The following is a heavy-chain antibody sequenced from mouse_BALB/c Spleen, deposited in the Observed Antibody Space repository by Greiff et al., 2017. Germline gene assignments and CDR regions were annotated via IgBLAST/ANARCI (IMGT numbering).Heavy chain of an antibody. Sequence: VQVVESGPGLVAPSQSLSITCTVSGFSLTSYGVHWVRQPPGKGLEWLGVIWAGGSTNYNSALMSRLSISKDNSKSQVFLKMNSLQTDDTAMYYCASGGYDGFAYWGQGTLVTVSA. CDR1: GFSLTSYG. V-gene: IGHV2-9*02. CDR3: ASGGYDGFAY. CDR2: IWAGGST. J-gene: IGHJ3*01. D-gene: IGHD2-2*01.